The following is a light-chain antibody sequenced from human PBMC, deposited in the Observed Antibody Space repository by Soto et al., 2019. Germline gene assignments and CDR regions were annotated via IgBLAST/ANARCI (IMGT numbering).Light chain of an antibody. CDR1: QSVSSY. CDR2: DAS. Sequence: EIVLTQSPATLSLSPGERATLSCRASQSVSSYLAWYQQKPGQAPRLLIYDASNRATGIPARFSGSGSGTDFTLTISRLEPEDFALYYCQQYVTSAITFGQGTRLENK. V-gene: IGKV3-11*01. J-gene: IGKJ5*01. CDR3: QQYVTSAIT.